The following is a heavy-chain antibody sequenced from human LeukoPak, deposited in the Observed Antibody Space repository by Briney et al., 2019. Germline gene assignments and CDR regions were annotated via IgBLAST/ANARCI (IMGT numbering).Heavy chain of an antibody. V-gene: IGHV3-66*01. CDR2: IYSGGST. D-gene: IGHD2-15*01. Sequence: GGSLRLSCAASGFTVSSNYMSWVRQAPGKGLEWVSVIYSGGSTYYADSVKGRFTISRDNSKNTLYLQMNSLRAEDTAVYYCASTTPRRYCSGGSCYGYFQHWGQGTLVTVSS. J-gene: IGHJ1*01. CDR1: GFTVSSNY. CDR3: ASTTPRRYCSGGSCYGYFQH.